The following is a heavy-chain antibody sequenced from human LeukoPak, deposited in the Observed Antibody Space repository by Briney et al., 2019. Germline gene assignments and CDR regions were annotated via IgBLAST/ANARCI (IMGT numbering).Heavy chain of an antibody. CDR2: IYSAGGT. CDR3: ARFLGRITISGVVPHGMGA. J-gene: IGHJ6*02. CDR1: GFTVSSNY. D-gene: IGHD3-3*01. Sequence: GGSLRLSCAASGFTVSSNYMTWVRQAPGKGLEWVSLIYSAGGTYYTDSVKGRFTISRHSSKNTLYLQMNSLRGEDTAVYYCARFLGRITISGVVPHGMGARGPGTTVTVSS. V-gene: IGHV3-53*04.